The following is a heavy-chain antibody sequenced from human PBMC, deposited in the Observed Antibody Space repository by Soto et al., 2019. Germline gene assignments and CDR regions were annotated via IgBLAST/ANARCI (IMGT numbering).Heavy chain of an antibody. Sequence: GGSLRLSCAASGFTFSSYSLHWVRQAPGKGLEWVAVISSDGSTTYYADSVKGRFTVSRVNSRNTLYLQMNSLRTDDTAVYYGAGGGGSLNPGFDLWGQGTLVTVSS. D-gene: IGHD3-16*01. CDR3: AGGGGSLNPGFDL. J-gene: IGHJ4*02. V-gene: IGHV3-30*04. CDR1: GFTFSSYS. CDR2: ISSDGSTT.